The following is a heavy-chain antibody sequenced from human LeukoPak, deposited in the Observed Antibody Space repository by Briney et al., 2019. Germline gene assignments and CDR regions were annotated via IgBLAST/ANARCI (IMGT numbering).Heavy chain of an antibody. D-gene: IGHD6-25*01. CDR2: FDPEDGET. CDR3: ATSVGAYYYYYMDV. Sequence: GASVKVSCKVSGYTLTELSMHWVRQAPGKGLEWMGGFDPEDGETIYAQKFQGRVTMTEDTSTDTAYMELSSLRSEDTAVYYCATSVGAYYYYYMDVWGKGTTVTVSS. J-gene: IGHJ6*03. V-gene: IGHV1-24*01. CDR1: GYTLTELS.